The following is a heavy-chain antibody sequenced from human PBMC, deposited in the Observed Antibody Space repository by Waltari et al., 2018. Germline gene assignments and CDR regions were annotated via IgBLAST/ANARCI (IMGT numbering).Heavy chain of an antibody. CDR3: ARIGVVAADPFSY. CDR1: GFTFSSSW. D-gene: IGHD2-15*01. V-gene: IGHV3-7*01. CDR2: IKQDGSEK. J-gene: IGHJ4*02. Sequence: EVQLVESGGGLVQPGGSLRLSCAASGFTFSSSWMSWVRQAPGKGLEWVANIKQDGSEKYYVDSVKGRFTISRDNAKNSLYLQMNSLRAEDTAVYYCARIGVVAADPFSYWGQGTLDTVSS.